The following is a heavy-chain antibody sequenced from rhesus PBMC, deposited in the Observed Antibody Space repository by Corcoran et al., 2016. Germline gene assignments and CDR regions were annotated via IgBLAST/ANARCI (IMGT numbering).Heavy chain of an antibody. J-gene: IGHJ4*01. CDR2: IYGSGGGT. Sequence: QVQLQESGPGLVKPSETLSLTCAVSGGSLSDDYYWSWIRQHPGKGLEWIGYIYGSGGGTNYNPSRKNRVTISIATSNNQFSLKLSSVTTADTAVYYCAGPDTAGGIDYWGQGVLVTVSS. CDR3: AGPDTAGGIDY. V-gene: IGHV4-106*01. CDR1: GGSLSDDYY. D-gene: IGHD5-30*01.